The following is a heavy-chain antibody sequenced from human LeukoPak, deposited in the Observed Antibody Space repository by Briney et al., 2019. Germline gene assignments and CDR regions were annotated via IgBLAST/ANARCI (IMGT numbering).Heavy chain of an antibody. D-gene: IGHD3-10*01. CDR1: GFTFSDHY. V-gene: IGHV3-30*18. Sequence: GGSLRLSCAASGFTFSDHYMDWVRQAPGKGLEWVAVISYDGSNKYYADSVKGRFTISRDNSKNTLYLQMNSLRAEDTAVYYCANFGTLVRGVQGAFDIWGQGTMVTVSS. CDR2: ISYDGSNK. CDR3: ANFGTLVRGVQGAFDI. J-gene: IGHJ3*02.